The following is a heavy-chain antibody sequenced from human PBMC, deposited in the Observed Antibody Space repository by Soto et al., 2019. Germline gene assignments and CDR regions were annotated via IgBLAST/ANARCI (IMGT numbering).Heavy chain of an antibody. V-gene: IGHV1-8*01. CDR2: RNPNSGNT. J-gene: IGHJ4*02. Sequence: QVQLVQSGAEVKKPGASVKVSCKASGYTFTSYDINWVRQATGQGLEWMGWRNPNSGNTGKAQKXXGXXTMTRNTSITTASMELSRLRSVATAVYYRARERSGSYYFAYWGQGTLVTVSS. D-gene: IGHD1-26*01. CDR3: ARERSGSYYFAY. CDR1: GYTFTSYD.